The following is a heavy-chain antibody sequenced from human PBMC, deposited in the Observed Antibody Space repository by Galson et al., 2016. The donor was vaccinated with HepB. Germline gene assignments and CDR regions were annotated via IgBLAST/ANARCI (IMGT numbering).Heavy chain of an antibody. D-gene: IGHD6-13*01. Sequence: LSLTCTVSGGSISGHHWSWIRQPPGKGLEWIGYIYYSGSTNQNPSLKSRVTISVDTSKNQFSLQLRSVTAADTAVYYCARDRGSAAGFDYWGQGTLVTVSS. CDR2: IYYSGST. CDR1: GGSISGHH. J-gene: IGHJ4*02. CDR3: ARDRGSAAGFDY. V-gene: IGHV4-59*11.